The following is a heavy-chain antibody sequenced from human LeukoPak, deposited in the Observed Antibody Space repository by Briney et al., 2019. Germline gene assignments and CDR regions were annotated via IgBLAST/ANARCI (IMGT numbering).Heavy chain of an antibody. J-gene: IGHJ4*02. CDR1: GFSLSTSGMC. CDR3: ARVRPSSGYFDY. V-gene: IGHV2-70*11. CDR2: IDWDDDK. Sequence: SGPTLVNPTQTLTLTCTFSGFSLSTSGMCVSWIRQPPGKALEWLARIDWDDDKYYSTSLKTRLTISKDTSKNQVVLTLTNMDPVDTATYYCARVRPSSGYFDYWGQGTLVTVSS. D-gene: IGHD6-19*01.